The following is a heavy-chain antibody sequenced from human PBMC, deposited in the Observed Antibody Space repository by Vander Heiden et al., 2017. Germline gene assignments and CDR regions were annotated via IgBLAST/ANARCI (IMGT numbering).Heavy chain of an antibody. V-gene: IGHV3-23*01. Sequence: EVQLLESGGGLVQPGGSLRLSCAASGFTFSSYAMSWVRQAPGKGLEWVSAISGSGGSTYYADSVKGRVTISRDNSKNTLYLQMNSLRAEDTAVYYCAKIVEPAAKAELNWFDPWGQGTLVTVSS. CDR2: ISGSGGST. J-gene: IGHJ5*02. CDR1: GFTFSSYA. D-gene: IGHD2-2*01. CDR3: AKIVEPAAKAELNWFDP.